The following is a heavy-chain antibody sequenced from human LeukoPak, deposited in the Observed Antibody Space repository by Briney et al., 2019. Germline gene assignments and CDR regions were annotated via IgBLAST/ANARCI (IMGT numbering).Heavy chain of an antibody. Sequence: GGSLRLSCAASGFTFSSYWMSWVRQAPGKGLEWVANIKQDGSEKYYVDSVKGRFTISRDNSKNTLYLQMNSLRAEDTAVYYCAKGAAYYYDSSGPYWGQGTLVTVSS. V-gene: IGHV3-7*03. CDR2: IKQDGSEK. D-gene: IGHD3-22*01. CDR1: GFTFSSYW. CDR3: AKGAAYYYDSSGPY. J-gene: IGHJ4*02.